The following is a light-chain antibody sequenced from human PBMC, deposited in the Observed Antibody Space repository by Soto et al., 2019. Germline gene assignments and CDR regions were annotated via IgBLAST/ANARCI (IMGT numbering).Light chain of an antibody. Sequence: QSALTQPASVSGSPRQSITISCTGTSSDVGGYNYVSWYQQHPGKAPKLMIYDVSNRPSGVSNRFSASKSGNTASLTISGLQAEDEADYYCNSYTTTSTVVFGGGTKVTVL. V-gene: IGLV2-14*01. J-gene: IGLJ3*02. CDR2: DVS. CDR3: NSYTTTSTVV. CDR1: SSDVGGYNY.